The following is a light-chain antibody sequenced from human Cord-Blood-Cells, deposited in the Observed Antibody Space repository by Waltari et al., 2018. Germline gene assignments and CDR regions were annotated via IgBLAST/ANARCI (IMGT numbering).Light chain of an antibody. CDR3: QQYNSYSWT. V-gene: IGKV1-5*03. Sequence: DIQMTQSPSTLSASVGDRVTITCRASKSISSWLAWYQQKPGKAPKLLIYKASSLESGVPSRFSGSGSGTAVTLTISSLQPDDFATYYCQQYNSYSWTFGQGTKVEIK. CDR1: KSISSW. CDR2: KAS. J-gene: IGKJ1*01.